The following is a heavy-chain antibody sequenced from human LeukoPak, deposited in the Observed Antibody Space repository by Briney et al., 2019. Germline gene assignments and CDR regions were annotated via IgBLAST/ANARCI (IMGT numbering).Heavy chain of an antibody. CDR2: IGTAGDT. D-gene: IGHD6-6*01. V-gene: IGHV3-13*01. J-gene: IGHJ3*02. Sequence: GGSLRLSCAASGFTFSSYDMHWVRQATGKGLEWVSAIGTAGDTYYPGSVKGRFTISRENAKNSLYLQMNSLRVEDTAVYYCARRGRAAHAFDIWGQGTMVTVSS. CDR3: ARRGRAAHAFDI. CDR1: GFTFSSYD.